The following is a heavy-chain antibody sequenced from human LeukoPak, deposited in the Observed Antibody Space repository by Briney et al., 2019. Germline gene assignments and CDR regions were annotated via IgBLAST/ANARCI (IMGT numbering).Heavy chain of an antibody. V-gene: IGHV1-18*01. D-gene: IGHD1-26*01. CDR1: GYTFIRNG. CDR2: ISPYNENR. J-gene: IGHJ4*02. CDR3: AREESIGRYQFLHDY. Sequence: ASVKVSCKASGYTFIRNGISWVRQAPGQGLEWMGWISPYNENRKYLQKLQGRVTLSTDTSTSTAYMELRSLTSDDTAVYYCAREESIGRYQFLHDYWGQGTLVAVSS.